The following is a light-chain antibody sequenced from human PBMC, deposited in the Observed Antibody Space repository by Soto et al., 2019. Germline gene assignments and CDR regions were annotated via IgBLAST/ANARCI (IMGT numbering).Light chain of an antibody. J-gene: IGLJ1*01. CDR3: QSYDSSLSGYL. CDR1: NSNIGAGYD. V-gene: IGLV1-40*01. Sequence: QAVVTQPPSVSGAPGQRVTISCTGSNSNIGAGYDVHWYQQLPGTAPKLLIYGNSNRPSGVPDRFSGSKSGTSASLAITGLQAEDEADYYCQSYDSSLSGYLFGTGTKLTVL. CDR2: GNS.